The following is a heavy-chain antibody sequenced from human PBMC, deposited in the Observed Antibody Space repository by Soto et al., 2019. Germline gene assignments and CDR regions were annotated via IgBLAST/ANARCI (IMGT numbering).Heavy chain of an antibody. CDR3: ARVPYYYGSGSYINWFDP. J-gene: IGHJ5*02. V-gene: IGHV1-3*01. D-gene: IGHD3-10*01. CDR1: GYTFTSYA. CDR2: INAGNGNT. Sequence: GASVKVSCKASGYTFTSYAMHWVRQAPGQRLEWMGWINAGNGNTKYSQKFQGRVTITRDTSASTAYMELSSLRSEDTAVYYCARVPYYYGSGSYINWFDPWGQGTLVTVSS.